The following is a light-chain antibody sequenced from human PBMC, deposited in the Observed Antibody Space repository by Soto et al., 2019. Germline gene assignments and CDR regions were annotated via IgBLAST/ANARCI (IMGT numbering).Light chain of an antibody. Sequence: QSVLKQPPSVSGAPRQRVSLSCTGSSTNSGSGSGVHWYQQRPGTARKLLIVGNTIRPSGDHDRFSAPTSRTSASLANTGLQAEDEGDYYCQSYDSTQSALYVFGTGTKVTLL. J-gene: IGLJ1*01. CDR2: GNT. V-gene: IGLV1-40*01. CDR3: QSYDSTQSALYV. CDR1: STNSGSGSG.